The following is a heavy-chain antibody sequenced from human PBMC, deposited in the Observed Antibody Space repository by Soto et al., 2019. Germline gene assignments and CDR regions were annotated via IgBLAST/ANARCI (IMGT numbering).Heavy chain of an antibody. CDR3: AKAKWELLLIDY. V-gene: IGHV3-30*18. CDR2: ISYDGSNK. CDR1: GFTFSSYG. Sequence: GVSLRLSCAASGFTFSSYGMHWVRQAPGKGLEWVAVISYDGSNKYYADSVKGRFTISRDNSKNTLYLQMNSLRAEDTAVYYCAKAKWELLLIDYWGQGTLVTVSS. J-gene: IGHJ4*02. D-gene: IGHD1-26*01.